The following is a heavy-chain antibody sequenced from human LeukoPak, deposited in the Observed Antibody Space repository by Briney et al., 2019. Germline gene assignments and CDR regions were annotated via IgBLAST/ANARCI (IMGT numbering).Heavy chain of an antibody. CDR1: GFTFTTYW. J-gene: IGHJ4*02. CDR3: ARDLASVGY. D-gene: IGHD3-10*01. Sequence: PGGSLRLSCAASGFTFTTYWMSWVRQAPGKGLEWVANIKEDGSDKYYVDSVKGRLTISRDNAKNSLYLQMNSLRAEDTAVYYCARDLASVGYWGQGTLVTVSS. V-gene: IGHV3-7*01. CDR2: IKEDGSDK.